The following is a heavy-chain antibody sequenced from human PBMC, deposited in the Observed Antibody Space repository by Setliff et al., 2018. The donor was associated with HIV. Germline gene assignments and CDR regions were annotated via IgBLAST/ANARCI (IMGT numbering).Heavy chain of an antibody. CDR2: IYYSGST. Sequence: SETLSLTCTVSGGSISSTSYYWGWIRQPPGKGLEWIGSIYYSGSTYYNPSLKSRVTISVDTSKNQFSLNLTSVTAADTAVYYCASRVYYYDSNNFLREEGFDPWGQGTLVTVSS. V-gene: IGHV4-39*01. J-gene: IGHJ5*02. CDR1: GGSISSTSYY. CDR3: ASRVYYYDSNNFLREEGFDP. D-gene: IGHD3-22*01.